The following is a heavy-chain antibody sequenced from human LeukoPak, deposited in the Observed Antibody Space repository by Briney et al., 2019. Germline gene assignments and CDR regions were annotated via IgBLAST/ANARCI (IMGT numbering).Heavy chain of an antibody. D-gene: IGHD3-22*01. V-gene: IGHV1-69*13. J-gene: IGHJ4*02. CDR2: IIPIFGTA. Sequence: ASVKVSCKASGGTFISYAISWVRQAPGQGLEWMGGIIPIFGTANYAQKFQGRVTITADESTSTAYMELSSLRSEDTAVYYCARGFSGYLDYWGQGTLATVSS. CDR3: ARGFSGYLDY. CDR1: GGTFISYA.